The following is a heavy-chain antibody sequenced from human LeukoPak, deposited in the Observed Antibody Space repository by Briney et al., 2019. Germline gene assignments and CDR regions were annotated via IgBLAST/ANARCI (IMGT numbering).Heavy chain of an antibody. CDR1: GFTFSDYY. J-gene: IGHJ4*02. V-gene: IGHV3-11*04. D-gene: IGHD3-10*01. Sequence: GGSLRLSCAASGFTFSDYYMSWIRQAPGKGLEWVSYISSSANTTHYTDSVKGRFTISRDNAKNALSLQMDSLRAEDTAVYYCATEGASGFDYWGRGTLVTVSS. CDR2: ISSSANTT. CDR3: ATEGASGFDY.